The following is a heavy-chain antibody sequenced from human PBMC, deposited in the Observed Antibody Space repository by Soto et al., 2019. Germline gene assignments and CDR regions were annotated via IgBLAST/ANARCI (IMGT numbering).Heavy chain of an antibody. CDR2: ISAGGVNT. J-gene: IGHJ4*02. V-gene: IGHV3-23*01. Sequence: GGSLRLSCAASGFTFSSYAMRWVRQAPGKGLEWVSAISAGGVNTYYADSVEGRFIISRDNSKNTLYLQMSNLRAEDTGTYYCAKTTGYSSGWGIDFDSWGQGTLVTVSS. CDR1: GFTFSSYA. CDR3: AKTTGYSSGWGIDFDS. D-gene: IGHD6-19*01.